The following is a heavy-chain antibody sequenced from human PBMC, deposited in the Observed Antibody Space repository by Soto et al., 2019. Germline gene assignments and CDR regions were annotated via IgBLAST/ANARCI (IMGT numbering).Heavy chain of an antibody. CDR1: GGSVSSGSYY. Sequence: PSETLSLTCTVSGGSVSSGSYYWSWIRQHPGRGLEWIGYIYYTGNTYYNPSLKSRLAISVDTSKNQFSLKLTSVTAADTAVYYCARDPRGAYYHDHWGQGTLVTV. CDR2: IYYTGNT. CDR3: ARDPRGAYYHDH. V-gene: IGHV4-31*03. D-gene: IGHD3-3*01. J-gene: IGHJ4*02.